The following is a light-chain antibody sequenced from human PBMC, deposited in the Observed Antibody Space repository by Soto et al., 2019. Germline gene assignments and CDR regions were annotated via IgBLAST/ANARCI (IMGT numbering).Light chain of an antibody. CDR1: SSDVGSYNF. CDR2: DVN. J-gene: IGLJ2*01. CDR3: CSYAGSYIFVV. Sequence: ALTQPASVSGSPGQSITISCSGTSSDVGSYNFVSWYQQHPDKAPKLMIYDVNKRPSGVSNRFSGSKSGNTASLTISGLQAEDEADYYCCSYAGSYIFVVFGGGTKVTV. V-gene: IGLV2-23*02.